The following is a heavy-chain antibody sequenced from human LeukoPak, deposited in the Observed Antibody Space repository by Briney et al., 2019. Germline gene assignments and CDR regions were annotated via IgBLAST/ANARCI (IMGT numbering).Heavy chain of an antibody. CDR1: GYTFTGYY. J-gene: IGHJ4*02. CDR2: INPNSGGT. D-gene: IGHD1-26*01. V-gene: IGHV1-2*02. CDR3: ARGSIVGATFDYFDY. Sequence: GASVKVSCNASGYTFTGYYTHWVRQAPGQGLEWMGWINPNSGGTNYAQKFQGRVTMTRDTSISTAYMDLSRLRSDDTAVYYCARGSIVGATFDYFDYWGQGTLVTVSS.